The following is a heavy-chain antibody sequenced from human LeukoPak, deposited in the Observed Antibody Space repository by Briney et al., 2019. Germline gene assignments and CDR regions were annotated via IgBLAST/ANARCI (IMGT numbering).Heavy chain of an antibody. Sequence: GGSLRLSCATSGFNFDRYTIHWVRQAPGKGLEWVSLAGWAGGTTFYSDSVRGRFTISRDSGRKSVYLQMNSLTTDDTAFYFCAKELDTMFFDYWGQGTLVTVSS. J-gene: IGHJ4*02. V-gene: IGHV3-43*01. CDR3: AKELDTMFFDY. CDR1: GFNFDRYT. D-gene: IGHD3-10*02. CDR2: AGWAGGTT.